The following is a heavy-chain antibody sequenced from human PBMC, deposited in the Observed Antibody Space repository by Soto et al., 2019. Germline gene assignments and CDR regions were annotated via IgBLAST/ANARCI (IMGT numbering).Heavy chain of an antibody. CDR2: IRNSVGDT. CDR1: GFTFSSYA. Sequence: EVQLLESGGDLVQPGGSLRLSCAASGFTFSSYAMNWVRQAPGKGLEWVSTIRNSVGDTYYAASVKGRFTISRDNSKSTVYLHLNSLRAEDTAIYYCAKDPTYDYGYFDSWGQGTLVTVSS. J-gene: IGHJ4*02. D-gene: IGHD4-17*01. CDR3: AKDPTYDYGYFDS. V-gene: IGHV3-23*01.